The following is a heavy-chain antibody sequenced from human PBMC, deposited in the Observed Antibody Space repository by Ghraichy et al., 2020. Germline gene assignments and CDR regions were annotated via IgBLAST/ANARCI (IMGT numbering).Heavy chain of an antibody. CDR3: ARAYCGGDCYSEGWYFDL. J-gene: IGHJ2*01. CDR1: GGSISSYY. CDR2: IYYSGST. V-gene: IGHV4-59*01. Sequence: SETLSLTCTVSGGSISSYYWSWIRQPPGKGLEWIGYIYYSGSTNYNPSLKSRVTISVDTSKNQFSLKLSSVTAADTAVYYCARAYCGGDCYSEGWYFDLWGRGTLVTVSS. D-gene: IGHD2-21*02.